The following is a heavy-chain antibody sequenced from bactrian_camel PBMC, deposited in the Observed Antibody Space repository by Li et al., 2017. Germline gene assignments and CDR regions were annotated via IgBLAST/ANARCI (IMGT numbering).Heavy chain of an antibody. J-gene: IGHJ4*01. Sequence: DVQLVESGGGSVQSGGSLRLSCIYVTGYCMAWFRQAPGKPREAVASIDSVGATTYADSVKGRFTIYKDDSKNTLYLQIDSLKPEDTAMYYCAADPMYITFRGAMTFCPSSGGGYWGRGTQVTVS. D-gene: IGHD4*01. CDR3: AADPMYITFRGAMTFCPSSGGGY. CDR2: IDSVGAT. V-gene: IGHV3S42*01. CDR1: TGYC.